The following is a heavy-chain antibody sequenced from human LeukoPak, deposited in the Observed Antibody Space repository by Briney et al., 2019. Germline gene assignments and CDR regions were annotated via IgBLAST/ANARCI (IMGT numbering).Heavy chain of an antibody. CDR1: GYSISSGYY. D-gene: IGHD3-16*01. CDR2: IYHSGST. J-gene: IGHJ4*02. CDR3: AKGDQGFDY. Sequence: PSETLSLTCAVSGYSISSGYYWGWIRQPPGKGLEWIGSIYHSGSTYYNPSLKSRVTISVDTSKNQFSLKLSSVTAADTAVYYCAKGDQGFDYWGQGTLVTVSS. V-gene: IGHV4-38-2*01.